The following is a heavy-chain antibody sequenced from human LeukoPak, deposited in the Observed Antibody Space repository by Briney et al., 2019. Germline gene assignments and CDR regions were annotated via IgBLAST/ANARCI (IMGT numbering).Heavy chain of an antibody. V-gene: IGHV4-4*07. CDR1: GGSISSYY. CDR2: IYTSGST. J-gene: IGHJ3*02. CDR3: ARDGRYYYGSGSSTHDAFDI. Sequence: PSETLSLTCTVSGGSISSYYWSWIRQPAGKGLEWVGRIYTSGSTNYNPSLKSRVTMSVDTSKNQFSLKLSSVTAADTAVYYCARDGRYYYGSGSSTHDAFDIWGPGTMVTVSS. D-gene: IGHD3-10*01.